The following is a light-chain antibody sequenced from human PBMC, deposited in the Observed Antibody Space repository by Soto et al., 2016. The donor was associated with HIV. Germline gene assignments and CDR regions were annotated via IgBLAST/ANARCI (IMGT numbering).Light chain of an antibody. Sequence: DIQMTQSPSSVSASVGDRVTITCRASQAINSRLAWYQQKPGKAPEVLITATYTLQAGVPSRFSGSASGGTGTDSTLTIDSLQPEDFATYYCQQTDSFPFTFGPGTKVNV. J-gene: IGKJ3*01. CDR2: ATY. V-gene: IGKV1-12*01. CDR1: QAINSR. CDR3: QQTDSFPFT.